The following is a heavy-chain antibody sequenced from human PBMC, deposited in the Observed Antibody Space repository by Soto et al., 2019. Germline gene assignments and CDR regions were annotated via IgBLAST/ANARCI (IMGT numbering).Heavy chain of an antibody. CDR1: GFTFSNYD. CDR2: IGIDGDP. Sequence: EVQLVESGGGLVQPGGSLRLSCAASGFTFSNYDMHWVRQATGKGLEWVSAIGIDGDPYHADSVKGRFTISRENAKNSLNLRMNSPRAGDTAVYYCARGGGKRGYSYANVFDYWGQGILVTVSS. J-gene: IGHJ4*02. V-gene: IGHV3-13*05. D-gene: IGHD5-12*01. CDR3: ARGGGKRGYSYANVFDY.